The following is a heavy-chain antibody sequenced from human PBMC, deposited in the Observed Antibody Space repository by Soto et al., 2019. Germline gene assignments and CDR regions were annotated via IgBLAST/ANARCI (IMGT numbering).Heavy chain of an antibody. CDR1: GFSLSTSGVG. CDR3: AHVMYYYGSGGGFPYYFDY. J-gene: IGHJ4*01. V-gene: IGHV2-5*02. CDR2: IYWDDDK. D-gene: IGHD3-10*01. Sequence: QITLKEAGPTLVKPTQTLTLTCTFSGFSLSTSGVGVGWIRQPPGKALEWLALIYWDDDKRYSPSLKSRLTITQDTTKNQVVLTMTNMDTVDTATYYLAHVMYYYGSGGGFPYYFDYWGHGTLVTVSS.